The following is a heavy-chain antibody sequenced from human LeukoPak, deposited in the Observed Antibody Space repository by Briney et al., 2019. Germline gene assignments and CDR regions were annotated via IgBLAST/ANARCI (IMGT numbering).Heavy chain of an antibody. CDR2: IYYSGST. CDR1: GGSISSSSYY. J-gene: IGHJ4*02. CDR3: AGHPGIAVAEYYFDY. Sequence: SETLSLTCTVSGGSISSSSYYWGWIRQPPGKGLEWIGSIYYSGSTYYNPSLKSRVTISVDTSKNQFSLKLSSVTAADTAVYYCAGHPGIAVAEYYFDYWGQGTLVTVSS. D-gene: IGHD6-19*01. V-gene: IGHV4-39*07.